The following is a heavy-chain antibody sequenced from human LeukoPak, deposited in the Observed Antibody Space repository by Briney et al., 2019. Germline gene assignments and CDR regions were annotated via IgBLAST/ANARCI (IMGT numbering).Heavy chain of an antibody. CDR1: GGSISSGGYY. CDR3: ARVYTRGWFDP. D-gene: IGHD2-2*02. Sequence: TLSLTCAVSGGSISSGGYYWSWIRQHPGKGLEWIGYIYYSGSTYYNPSLKSRVTISVDTSKNQFSLKLSSVTAADTAVYYCARVYTRGWFDPWGQGTLVTVSS. J-gene: IGHJ5*02. CDR2: IYYSGST. V-gene: IGHV4-31*11.